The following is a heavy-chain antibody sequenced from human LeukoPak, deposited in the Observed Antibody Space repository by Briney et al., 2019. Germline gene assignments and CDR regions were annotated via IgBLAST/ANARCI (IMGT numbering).Heavy chain of an antibody. Sequence: GGSLRLSCAASGFTFSSYAMSWVRQAPGKGLEWVSSISSTSSYIYYADSVKGRFTISRDNAKNSLYLQMNSLRAEDTAVYYCARDMGSDFWSGYYRHDAFDIWGQGTMVTVS. CDR1: GFTFSSYA. J-gene: IGHJ3*02. CDR2: ISSTSSYI. D-gene: IGHD3-3*01. V-gene: IGHV3-21*01. CDR3: ARDMGSDFWSGYYRHDAFDI.